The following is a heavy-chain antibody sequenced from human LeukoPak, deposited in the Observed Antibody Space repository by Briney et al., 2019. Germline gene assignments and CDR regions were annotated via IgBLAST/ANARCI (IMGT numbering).Heavy chain of an antibody. CDR2: IKLDGSEK. D-gene: IGHD4/OR15-4a*01. J-gene: IGHJ4*02. CDR3: VRGGATFDY. V-gene: IGHV3-7*04. CDR1: GFTFSNSW. Sequence: GGSLRLSCAASGFTFSNSWMSWVRQAPGKGLEWVANIKLDGSEKYYVDSVKGRFTISRDNAKNSLSLQMTSLRAEDTAVYYCVRGGATFDYWGQGTLVTVSP.